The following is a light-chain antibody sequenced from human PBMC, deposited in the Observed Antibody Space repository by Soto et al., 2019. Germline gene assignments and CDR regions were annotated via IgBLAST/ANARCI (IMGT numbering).Light chain of an antibody. Sequence: EIVLTQSPGTLSLSPGERATLSCRASQSISGNYLAWYQQKPGQAPRLLIYGASTRATGISARFSGSGSGTEFTLTISSLQSEDFAVYYCQQYEKWPPSITFGQGTRLEIK. V-gene: IGKV3-15*01. CDR3: QQYEKWPPSIT. CDR2: GAS. CDR1: QSISGN. J-gene: IGKJ5*01.